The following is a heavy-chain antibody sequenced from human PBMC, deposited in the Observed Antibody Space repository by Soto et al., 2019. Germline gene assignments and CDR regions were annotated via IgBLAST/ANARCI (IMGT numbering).Heavy chain of an antibody. V-gene: IGHV4-59*01. J-gene: IGHJ6*02. Sequence: YLSYPVSGGAITSSAWSWIRRPAGGGRGWIAYIYDTGISGYTPSTSYNPSLKSRGTMSVDTSKSQFSLKLTSVTAADTAVYYCARGEDAFFYYGLDVWCQGITV. CDR3: ARGEDAFFYYGLDV. CDR2: IYDTGISGYTPST. CDR1: GGAITSSA.